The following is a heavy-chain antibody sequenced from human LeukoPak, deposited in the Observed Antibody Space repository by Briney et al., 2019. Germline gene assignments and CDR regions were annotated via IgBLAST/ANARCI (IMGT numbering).Heavy chain of an antibody. CDR2: IIPIFGTS. Sequence: ASVKVSCKASGGTFSSYAISWVRQAPGQGLECMGGIIPIFGTSNYAQKFQGRVTITADESTSTAYMELSSLRSEDTAVYYCARYYSGWYYFDYWGQGTLVTVSS. J-gene: IGHJ4*02. CDR1: GGTFSSYA. D-gene: IGHD6-19*01. CDR3: ARYYSGWYYFDY. V-gene: IGHV1-69*01.